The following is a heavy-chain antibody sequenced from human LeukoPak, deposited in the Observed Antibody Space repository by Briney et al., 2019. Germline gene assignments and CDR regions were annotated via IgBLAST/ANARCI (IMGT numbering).Heavy chain of an antibody. Sequence: GASVKVSCKASGYAFTDYYLHWVRLAPGQGLEWMGWINPNSGGTNYAQKFQGRVTMTWDTSISTAYMELSRLRSDDTAVYYCARGQAQWEHLPTFHCWGQGTLVTVSS. CDR3: ARGQAQWEHLPTFHC. D-gene: IGHD1-26*01. J-gene: IGHJ4*02. CDR2: INPNSGGT. V-gene: IGHV1-2*02. CDR1: GYAFTDYY.